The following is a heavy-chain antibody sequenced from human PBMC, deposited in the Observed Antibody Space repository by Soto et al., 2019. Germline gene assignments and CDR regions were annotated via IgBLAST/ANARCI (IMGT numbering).Heavy chain of an antibody. V-gene: IGHV3-33*01. CDR2: IWHDGKNK. CDR3: ARDPGQDEAMDY. J-gene: IGHJ4*02. Sequence: QVQVVESGGGVVQPGTSLRLSCAASGFTFSNFGMHWVRQAPGKGLEWVAVIWHDGKNKYYADSAKGRFTISRDNSKNTLYLQMNSLRAEDTAVYYCARDPGQDEAMDYWGQGTLVTFSS. CDR1: GFTFSNFG.